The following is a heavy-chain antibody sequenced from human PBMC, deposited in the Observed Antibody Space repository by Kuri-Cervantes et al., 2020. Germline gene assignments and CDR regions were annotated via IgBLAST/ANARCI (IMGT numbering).Heavy chain of an antibody. CDR2: IYHSGST. Sequence: GSLRLSCAASGFTFSSYWMSWVRQPPGKGLEWIGEIYHSGSTNYNPSLKSRVTISVDKSKNQFSLKLSSVTAADTAVYYCARAAGPLRLWGQGTLVTVSS. D-gene: IGHD3-3*01. CDR1: GFTFSSYW. CDR3: ARAAGPLRL. V-gene: IGHV4-4*02. J-gene: IGHJ4*02.